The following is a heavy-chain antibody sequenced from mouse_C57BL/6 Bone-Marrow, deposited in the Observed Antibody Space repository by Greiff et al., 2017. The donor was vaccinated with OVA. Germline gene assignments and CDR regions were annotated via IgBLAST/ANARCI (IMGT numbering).Heavy chain of an antibody. D-gene: IGHD2-4*01. CDR3: ARAPYDYDLPMFAY. CDR1: GYSITSGYY. J-gene: IGHJ3*01. CDR2: ISYDGSN. Sequence: DVKLVESGPGLVKPSQSLSLTCSVTGYSITSGYYWNWIRQFPGNKLEWMGYISYDGSNNYNPSLKNRISITRDTSKNQFFLKLNSVTTEDTATYYCARAPYDYDLPMFAYWGQGTLVTVSA. V-gene: IGHV3-6*01.